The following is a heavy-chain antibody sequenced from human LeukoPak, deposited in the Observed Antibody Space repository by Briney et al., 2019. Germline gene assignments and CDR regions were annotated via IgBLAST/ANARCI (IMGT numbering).Heavy chain of an antibody. V-gene: IGHV3-48*04. Sequence: GGSLRLSCAASGFNFSSHSMNWIRQAPGKGLEWVSYISGSGSSTYYADSVKGRFTISRNNAKNSLHLQMNSLRAEGTAVYYCAKDSGYDWAYFDYWGQGTLVTVSS. D-gene: IGHD5-12*01. J-gene: IGHJ4*02. CDR2: ISGSGSST. CDR1: GFNFSSHS. CDR3: AKDSGYDWAYFDY.